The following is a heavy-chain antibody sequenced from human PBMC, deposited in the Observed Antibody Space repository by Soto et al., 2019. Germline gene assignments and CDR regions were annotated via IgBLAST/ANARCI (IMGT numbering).Heavy chain of an antibody. CDR3: ARDLGGFGDY. D-gene: IGHD3-10*01. CDR1: GFTVSSNY. Sequence: EVQLVESGGGLVQPGGSLRLSCAASGFTVSSNYMSWVRQAPGKGLEWVSVFYSGGGTYYADSVQGRFTISRHNSKNTLYLQMNSLRVEDTAVYYCARDLGGFGDYWGQGTLVTVSS. J-gene: IGHJ4*02. CDR2: FYSGGGT. V-gene: IGHV3-53*04.